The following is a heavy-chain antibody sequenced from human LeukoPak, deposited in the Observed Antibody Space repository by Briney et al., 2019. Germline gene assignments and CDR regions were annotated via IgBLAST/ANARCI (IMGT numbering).Heavy chain of an antibody. V-gene: IGHV1-2*02. Sequence: GASVKVSCKASGYTFTGYYMHWVRQAPGQGLEWMGIINPSGGSTSYAQKFQGRVTMTRDTSISTAYMELSRLRSDDTAVYYCAREDGDYGDYWGQGTLVTVSS. D-gene: IGHD4-17*01. J-gene: IGHJ4*02. CDR3: AREDGDYGDY. CDR1: GYTFTGYY. CDR2: INPSGGST.